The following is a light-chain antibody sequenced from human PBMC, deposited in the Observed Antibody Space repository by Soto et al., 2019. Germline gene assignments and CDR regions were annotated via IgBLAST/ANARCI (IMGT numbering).Light chain of an antibody. J-gene: IGKJ1*01. V-gene: IGKV1-9*01. Sequence: IQLTQSPSSLSASVGDRVTITCRASQGISNSLAWYQQKPGKAPKLLMYLAYTLQSGVPPRFSGTGSGTNFTLTISSLQPEDFATYYCQQLIRFPTKFGQGTKVEIK. CDR1: QGISNS. CDR2: LAY. CDR3: QQLIRFPTK.